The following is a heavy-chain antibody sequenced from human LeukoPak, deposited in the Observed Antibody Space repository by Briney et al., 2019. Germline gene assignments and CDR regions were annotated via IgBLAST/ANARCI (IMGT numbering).Heavy chain of an antibody. CDR2: IWYDGSNK. V-gene: IGHV3-33*01. Sequence: GRSLRLSCAASGFTFSSYGMHWVRQAPGKGLEWVAVIWYDGSNKYYADSVKGRFTISRDNSKNTLYLQMNSLRAEDTAVYYCASFGEAANDAFDIWGQGTMVTVSP. J-gene: IGHJ3*02. D-gene: IGHD2-15*01. CDR1: GFTFSSYG. CDR3: ASFGEAANDAFDI.